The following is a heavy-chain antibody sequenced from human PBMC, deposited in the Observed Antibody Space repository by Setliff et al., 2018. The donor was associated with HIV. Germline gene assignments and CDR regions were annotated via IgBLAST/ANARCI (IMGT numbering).Heavy chain of an antibody. Sequence: GGSLRLSCVASGFTFSNYKMSWVRQAPGKGLEWVANINQDGSEKFFVDSVKGRFTISRDNAKNSLYLQMNSLRAEDTAVYYCARDRIDIISDEPRDAFDIWGQGTMVTVSS. V-gene: IGHV3-7*01. J-gene: IGHJ3*02. CDR3: ARDRIDIISDEPRDAFDI. D-gene: IGHD2-15*01. CDR1: GFTFSNYK. CDR2: INQDGSEK.